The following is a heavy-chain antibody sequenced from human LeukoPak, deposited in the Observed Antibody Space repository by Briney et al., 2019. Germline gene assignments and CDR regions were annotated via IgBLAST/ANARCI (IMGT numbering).Heavy chain of an antibody. CDR2: IYHSGST. V-gene: IGHV4-30-2*01. CDR3: AGSGPSIVATYTSDY. D-gene: IGHD5-12*01. Sequence: PSETLSLTCAVSGGSISSGGYSWSWIRQPPGKGLEWIGYIYHSGSTYYNPSLKSRVTISVDRSKNQFSLKLSSVTAADTAVYYCAGSGPSIVATYTSDYWGQGTLVTVSS. CDR1: GGSISSGGYS. J-gene: IGHJ4*02.